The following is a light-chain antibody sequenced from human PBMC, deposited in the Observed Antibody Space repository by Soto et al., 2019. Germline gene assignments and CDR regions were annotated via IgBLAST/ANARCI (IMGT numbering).Light chain of an antibody. CDR2: KAY. J-gene: IGKJ4*01. V-gene: IGKV1-5*03. CDR1: QSISSW. Sequence: DIHITQSPVALSASVGARVAITCRASQSISSWLGWYQQKPGKAPKLLIYKAYSLESGVPSRFSGSGSGTEFTLTISSLQPDDIAKYYCQQYNSSPRTLGGGTKVDIK. CDR3: QQYNSSPRT.